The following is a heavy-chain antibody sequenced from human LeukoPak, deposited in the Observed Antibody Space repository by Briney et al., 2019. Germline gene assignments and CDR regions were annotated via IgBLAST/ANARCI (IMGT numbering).Heavy chain of an antibody. CDR2: ISGSGGST. D-gene: IGHD3-3*01. J-gene: IGHJ4*02. Sequence: GGSLRLSCAASGFTFDSYAMSWVRQAPGKGLEWGSSISGSGGSTYYADSVKGRFTISRDNSKNTLYLQMNSLRAEDTAVYYCPIRFLEWLPFDYWGQGTLVTVSS. CDR3: PIRFLEWLPFDY. CDR1: GFTFDSYA. V-gene: IGHV3-23*01.